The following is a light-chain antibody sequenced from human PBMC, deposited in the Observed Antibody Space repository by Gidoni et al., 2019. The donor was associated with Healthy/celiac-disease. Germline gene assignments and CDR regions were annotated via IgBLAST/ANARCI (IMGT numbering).Light chain of an antibody. J-gene: IGKJ2*01. V-gene: IGKV1-5*03. Sequence: DIQMTQSPSTLSASVGDRVTITCRASQSISNWLAWYQQKTGKAPKLLIYKASSLERGVPSRFRGSGSGTELSLTLCSLQPDDFATYYCQQYNSYSYTFGQGTKLEIK. CDR1: QSISNW. CDR3: QQYNSYSYT. CDR2: KAS.